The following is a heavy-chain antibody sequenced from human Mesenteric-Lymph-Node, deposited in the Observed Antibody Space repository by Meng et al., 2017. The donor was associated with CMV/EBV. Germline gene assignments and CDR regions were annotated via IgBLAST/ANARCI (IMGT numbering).Heavy chain of an antibody. D-gene: IGHD5-24*01. CDR3: AKEGVYDGYAVDY. CDR1: GFSFSTYG. Sequence: GESLKISCAASGFSFSTYGMHWVRQAPGKGLEWMAVIWSDGSNIHYADSVKGRFTISRDNSKNTLFLQMTSLRVADTGVYYCAKEGVYDGYAVDYWGQGTLVTVSS. J-gene: IGHJ4*02. V-gene: IGHV3-33*06. CDR2: IWSDGSNI.